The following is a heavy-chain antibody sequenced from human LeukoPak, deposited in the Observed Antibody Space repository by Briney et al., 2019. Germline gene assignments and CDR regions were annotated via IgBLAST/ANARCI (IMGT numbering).Heavy chain of an antibody. Sequence: GESLKISCKGSGYSFTSYWIGWVRQLPGKGLEWMGIIYPGDSDTRYSPSFQGQVTISADKSISTAYLQWSSLKASDTAMYYCASSRPGPSGLQDAFDIWGQGTMVTVSS. CDR2: IYPGDSDT. D-gene: IGHD5-12*01. CDR3: ASSRPGPSGLQDAFDI. CDR1: GYSFTSYW. V-gene: IGHV5-51*01. J-gene: IGHJ3*02.